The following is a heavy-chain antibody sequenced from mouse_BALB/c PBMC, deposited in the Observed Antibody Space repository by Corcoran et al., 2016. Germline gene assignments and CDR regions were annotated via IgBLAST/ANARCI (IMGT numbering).Heavy chain of an antibody. CDR2: INPDSSTI. V-gene: IGHV4-1*02. J-gene: IGHJ3*01. Sequence: EVKLLESGGGLVQPGGSLKLSCAASGFDFSRYWLSWVRQAPGKGLEWIGEINPDSSTINYTPSLKDKFIISRDNAKNTLYLQMSKVRSEDTALYYCARRYGYGGAWFAYWGQGTLVTFSA. CDR3: ARRYGYGGAWFAY. CDR1: GFDFSRYW. D-gene: IGHD2-2*01.